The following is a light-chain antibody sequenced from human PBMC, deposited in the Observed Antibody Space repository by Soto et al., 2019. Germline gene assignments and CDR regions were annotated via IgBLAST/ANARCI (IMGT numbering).Light chain of an antibody. CDR3: SSDTSSTTVV. CDR2: DVS. CDR1: SSDVGGYDY. V-gene: IGLV2-14*01. J-gene: IGLJ2*01. Sequence: QSALTQPASVSGSPGQSITISCTGTSSDVGGYDYISWYQQQPGKAPKLMIYDVSNRPSGVSNRFSGSKSGNAASLTIAGLQAEDEAYYCCSSDTSSTTVVFGGGTKLTVL.